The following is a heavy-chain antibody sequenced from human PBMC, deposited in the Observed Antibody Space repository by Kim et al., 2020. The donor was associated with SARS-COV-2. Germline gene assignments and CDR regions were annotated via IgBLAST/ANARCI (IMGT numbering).Heavy chain of an antibody. D-gene: IGHD6-13*01. Sequence: SVKVSCKAYGGTFSSYAISWVRQAPGQGLEWMGGIIPIFGTENYAQKFQGSVTNTADESTSTDYMELSSLRSEDTAVYYCPRAGYSRPGVGKDVWGQGT. CDR1: GGTFSSYA. V-gene: IGHV1-69*13. CDR2: IIPIFGTE. J-gene: IGHJ6*02. CDR3: PRAGYSRPGVGKDV.